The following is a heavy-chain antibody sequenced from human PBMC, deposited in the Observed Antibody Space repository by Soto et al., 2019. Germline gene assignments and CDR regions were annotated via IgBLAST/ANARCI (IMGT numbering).Heavy chain of an antibody. CDR1: GFTFSSYA. Sequence: EVQLLESGGGLVQPGGSLRLSCAASGFTFSSYAMRWVRQAPVKGLEWVSAISGSGDSTYYADSVKGRFTISRDNSKNTVYLQMNSLRAEGTAVYYCARRGSGSYYDYWGQGTLVTVSS. J-gene: IGHJ4*02. CDR3: ARRGSGSYYDY. V-gene: IGHV3-23*01. CDR2: ISGSGDST. D-gene: IGHD1-26*01.